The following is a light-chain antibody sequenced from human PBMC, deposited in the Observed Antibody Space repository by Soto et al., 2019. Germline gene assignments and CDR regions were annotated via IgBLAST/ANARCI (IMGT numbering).Light chain of an antibody. CDR1: QSVSSSY. Sequence: EIVLTQSPGTLSLSPGERATLSCRASQSVSSSYLAWYQQKPGQAPRLLIYGASSRATGIPDRFSGSGSGTDFTLTISRLEPEDFAVYYCPQYGSSPLTFGGGNKVEIK. CDR2: GAS. CDR3: PQYGSSPLT. J-gene: IGKJ4*01. V-gene: IGKV3-20*01.